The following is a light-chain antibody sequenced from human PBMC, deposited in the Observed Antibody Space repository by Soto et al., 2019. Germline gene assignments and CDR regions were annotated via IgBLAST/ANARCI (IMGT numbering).Light chain of an antibody. CDR3: QQFSSYPLT. V-gene: IGKV3-20*01. Sequence: EKVLTQSPGTLSLSPGERATLPCRASQSVSNNYLAWYQQKPGQAPRLLIYGASNRATGIPDRFSGSGSGTDFTLTISRLEPEDFAVYYCQQFSSYPLTFGGGTKADIK. J-gene: IGKJ4*01. CDR2: GAS. CDR1: QSVSNNY.